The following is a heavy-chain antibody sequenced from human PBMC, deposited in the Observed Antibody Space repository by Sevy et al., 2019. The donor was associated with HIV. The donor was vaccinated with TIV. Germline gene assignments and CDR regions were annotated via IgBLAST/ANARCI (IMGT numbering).Heavy chain of an antibody. V-gene: IGHV1-2*06. J-gene: IGHJ6*02. CDR2: ITPKSGDT. CDR1: GYTFAGYY. D-gene: IGHD6-13*01. Sequence: ASVKVSCKASGYTFAGYYMHWVRQAPGQGLEWMGRITPKSGDTKCAQKFQGGVTMTRDTSISTAYMELSSLKSDDTAVYYCARGTSSSRPGFYQYYYGMDVWGQGTTVTVSS. CDR3: ARGTSSSRPGFYQYYYGMDV.